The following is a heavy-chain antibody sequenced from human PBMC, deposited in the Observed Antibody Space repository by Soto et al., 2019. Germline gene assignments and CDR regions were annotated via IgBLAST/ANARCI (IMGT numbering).Heavy chain of an antibody. Sequence: GGSLRLSCVASGFNLRNYWMSWVRQAPGKGLEWVANIKLDGSEKHYVDSVKGRFTISRDDAKNSLYLQMNSLRVEDTALYYCARDAIPPLLPGFDIWGQGTLVTVSS. CDR2: IKLDGSEK. V-gene: IGHV3-7*01. CDR3: ARDAIPPLLPGFDI. D-gene: IGHD5-18*01. J-gene: IGHJ4*02. CDR1: GFNLRNYW.